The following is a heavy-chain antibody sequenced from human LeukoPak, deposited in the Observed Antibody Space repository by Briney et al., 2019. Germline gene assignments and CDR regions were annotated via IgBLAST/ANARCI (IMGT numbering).Heavy chain of an antibody. D-gene: IGHD6-13*01. CDR3: ARESSSWYRYFDY. CDR2: IKEDGSEK. V-gene: IGHV3-7*01. CDR1: GFTFSSHW. J-gene: IGHJ4*02. Sequence: PGGSLRLSCAASGFTFSSHWMSWVRQAPGKGLEWVANIKEDGSEKYYVDSVKGRFTISRDNAKNSLYLQMNSLRAEDTAVYYCARESSSWYRYFDYWGQGTLVTVSS.